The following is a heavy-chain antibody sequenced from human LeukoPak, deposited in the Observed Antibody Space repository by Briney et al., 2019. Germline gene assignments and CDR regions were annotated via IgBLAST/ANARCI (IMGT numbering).Heavy chain of an antibody. Sequence: ASVKVSCKASGYTFTGYYMHWVRQAPGQGLEWMGWISPNSGGTSYAQKFQGRVTMTRDTSISTAYMELSRLRSDDTAVYYCARDQDIVVVVAGGNWFDPWGQGTLVTVSS. J-gene: IGHJ5*02. CDR3: ARDQDIVVVVAGGNWFDP. CDR1: GYTFTGYY. V-gene: IGHV1-2*02. CDR2: ISPNSGGT. D-gene: IGHD2-15*01.